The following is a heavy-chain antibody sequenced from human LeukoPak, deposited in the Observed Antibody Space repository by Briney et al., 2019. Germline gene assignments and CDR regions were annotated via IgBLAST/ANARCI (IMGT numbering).Heavy chain of an antibody. CDR1: GFTFSTFA. V-gene: IGHV3-49*04. CDR2: IRSKAYGGTT. Sequence: GGSLRLSCAASGFTFSTFAMIWVRQPPGKGLEWVGFIRSKAYGGTTEYAASVKGRFTISRDDSKSIAYLQMNSLKTEDTAVYYCTRGLRFLEWLSSLWGQGTLVTVSS. CDR3: TRGLRFLEWLSSL. D-gene: IGHD3-3*01. J-gene: IGHJ4*02.